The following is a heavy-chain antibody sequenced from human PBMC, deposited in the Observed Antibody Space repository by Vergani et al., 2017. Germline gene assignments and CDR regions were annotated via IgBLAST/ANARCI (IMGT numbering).Heavy chain of an antibody. CDR1: GGSISSSSYY. D-gene: IGHD6-19*01. V-gene: IGHV4-39*01. Sequence: QLQLQESGPGLVKPSETLSLTCTVSGGSISSSSYYWGWIRQPPGKGLEWIGSIYYSGSTYYKSSLKSRVTISVDTSKNQFSLKLSSVTAADTAVYYCARQGIAVAGTVFHFDYWGQGTLVTVSS. CDR3: ARQGIAVAGTVFHFDY. CDR2: IYYSGST. J-gene: IGHJ4*02.